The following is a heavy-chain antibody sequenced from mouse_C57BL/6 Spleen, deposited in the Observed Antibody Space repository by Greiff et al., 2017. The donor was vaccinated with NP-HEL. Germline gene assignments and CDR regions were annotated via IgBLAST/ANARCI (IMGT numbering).Heavy chain of an antibody. CDR2: ISYDGSN. J-gene: IGHJ3*01. CDR1: GYSITSSYY. Sequence: EVKVEESGPGLVKPSQSLSLTCSVTGYSITSSYYWNWIRQFPGNKLEWMGYISYDGSNNYNPSLKNRISITRDTSKNQFFLKLNSVTTEDTATYYCARDPYDYDGFAYWGQGTLVTVSA. D-gene: IGHD2-4*01. CDR3: ARDPYDYDGFAY. V-gene: IGHV3-6*01.